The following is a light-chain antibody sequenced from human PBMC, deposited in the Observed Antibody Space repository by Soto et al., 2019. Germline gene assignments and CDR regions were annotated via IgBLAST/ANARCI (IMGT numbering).Light chain of an antibody. CDR2: KAY. CDR1: QTISSW. Sequence: DIQMTQSPSTLSGSVGEGGTITCRASQTISSWLAWYQQKPGKAPKLLIYKAYTLKSGVPSRFSGSGSGTEFTLTISSLQPDDFATYYCQQYNSYSRTFGQGTKVDI. CDR3: QQYNSYSRT. J-gene: IGKJ1*01. V-gene: IGKV1-5*03.